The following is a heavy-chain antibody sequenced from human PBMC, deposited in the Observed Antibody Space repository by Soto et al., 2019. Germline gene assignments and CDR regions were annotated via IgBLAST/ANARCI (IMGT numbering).Heavy chain of an antibody. CDR1: GYTFTSYG. D-gene: IGHD2-2*02. CDR2: ISVYDGNT. V-gene: IGHV1-18*01. CDR3: ARGAGDCSSTSCYKRLYYYYYMDV. J-gene: IGHJ6*03. Sequence: ASVKVSCKPSGYTFTSYGISWVRQAPGQGLEWMGWISVYDGNTNFAQKFQGRITTTTDTSTSTVYMQLRSLRSDDTAVYYCARGAGDCSSTSCYKRLYYYYYMDVWGRGTRSTVSS.